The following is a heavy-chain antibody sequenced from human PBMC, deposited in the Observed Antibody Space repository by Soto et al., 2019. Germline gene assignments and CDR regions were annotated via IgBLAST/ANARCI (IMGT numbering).Heavy chain of an antibody. CDR2: ISSSSSTI. CDR3: AREWGGDIVVVPAAMEGAFDI. D-gene: IGHD2-2*01. Sequence: GGSLRLSCAASGFTFSSYSMNWVRQAPGKGLEWVSYISSSSSTIYYADSVKGRFTISRDNAKNSLYLQMNSLRDEDTAVYYCAREWGGDIVVVPAAMEGAFDIWGQGTMVTVSS. J-gene: IGHJ3*02. V-gene: IGHV3-48*02. CDR1: GFTFSSYS.